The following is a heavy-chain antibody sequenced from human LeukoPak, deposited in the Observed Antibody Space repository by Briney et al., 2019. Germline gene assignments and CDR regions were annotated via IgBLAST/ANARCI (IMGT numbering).Heavy chain of an antibody. D-gene: IGHD3-10*01. CDR1: GYTFTSYY. CDR2: INPSGGST. V-gene: IGHV1-46*01. CDR3: ARSYTHYYGSGSYYMDV. Sequence: ASVKVSCKASGYTFTSYYMHWVRQAPGQGLEWMGIINPSGGSTSYAQKFQGRVTMTRDTSTSTVYMELSSLRSEDTAVYYCARSYTHYYGSGSYYMDVWGKGTTVTVSS. J-gene: IGHJ6*03.